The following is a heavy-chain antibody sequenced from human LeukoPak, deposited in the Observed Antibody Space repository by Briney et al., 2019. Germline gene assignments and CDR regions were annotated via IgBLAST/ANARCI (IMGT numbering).Heavy chain of an antibody. CDR1: GGSISRSSYY. Sequence: SETLSLTCTVSGGSISRSSYYWGWIRQPPGKGLEWIGSIYYRGSTYYNPSLKSRVTISVDTSKNQFSLKLSSVTAADTAVYYCARLPDSSGWSNWFDPWGQGTLVTVSS. CDR2: IYYRGST. D-gene: IGHD6-19*01. J-gene: IGHJ5*02. CDR3: ARLPDSSGWSNWFDP. V-gene: IGHV4-39*01.